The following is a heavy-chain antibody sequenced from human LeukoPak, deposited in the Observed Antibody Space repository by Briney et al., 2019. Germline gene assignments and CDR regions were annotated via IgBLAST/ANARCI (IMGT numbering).Heavy chain of an antibody. CDR1: GFTFNNYN. CDR3: AREVYYYDSSGFYYSGGFGY. CDR2: ISSGSTTI. D-gene: IGHD3-22*01. V-gene: IGHV3-48*01. Sequence: HPGGSLRLSCAASGFTFNNYNINWVRQAPGKGLEWVSYISSGSTTIYYADSVKGRFTISRDNTKNSLYLQMNSLRAEDTAVYYCAREVYYYDSSGFYYSGGFGYWGQGTLLTVSS. J-gene: IGHJ4*02.